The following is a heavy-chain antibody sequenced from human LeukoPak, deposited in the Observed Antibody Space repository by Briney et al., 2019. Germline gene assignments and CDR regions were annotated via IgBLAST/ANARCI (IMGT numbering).Heavy chain of an antibody. CDR1: GVSISSSNSY. D-gene: IGHD3/OR15-3a*01. CDR3: ARQTGSGLFTLP. J-gene: IGHJ4*02. CDR2: IYYSGNT. V-gene: IGHV4-39*01. Sequence: SETLSLTCTVSGVSISSSNSYRGWIRQPPGKGLEWIGSIYYSGNTYYNASLKSQVSISIDTSKNQFSLRLTSVTAADTAVYYCARQTGSGLFTLPGGQGTLVTVSS.